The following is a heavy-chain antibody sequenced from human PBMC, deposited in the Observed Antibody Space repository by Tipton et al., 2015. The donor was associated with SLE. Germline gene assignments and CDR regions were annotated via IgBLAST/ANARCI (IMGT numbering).Heavy chain of an antibody. J-gene: IGHJ6*02. D-gene: IGHD3-10*01. V-gene: IGHV4-34*01. CDR3: ARGGGSYGSGSYYPMDV. CDR2: INHSGST. Sequence: TLSLTCAVYGGSFSGYYWSWIRQPPGKGLEWIGEINHSGSTNYNPSLKSRVTISVDTFKNQFSLKLSSVTAADTAVYYCARGGGSYGSGSYYPMDVWGQGTTVTVSS. CDR1: GGSFSGYY.